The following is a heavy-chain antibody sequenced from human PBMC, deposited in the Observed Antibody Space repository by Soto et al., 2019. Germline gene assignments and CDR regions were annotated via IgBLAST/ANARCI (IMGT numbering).Heavy chain of an antibody. J-gene: IGHJ4*02. CDR3: ARGPYSSSSLDY. V-gene: IGHV4-34*01. CDR1: GGSFSGYY. CDR2: INHSGST. Sequence: SETLSLTCAVYGGSFSGYYWSWIRQPPGKGLEWIGEINHSGSTNYNPSLKSRVTISVDTSKNQFSLKLSSVTAADTAVYYCARGPYSSSSLDYWGQGTLVTVSS. D-gene: IGHD6-6*01.